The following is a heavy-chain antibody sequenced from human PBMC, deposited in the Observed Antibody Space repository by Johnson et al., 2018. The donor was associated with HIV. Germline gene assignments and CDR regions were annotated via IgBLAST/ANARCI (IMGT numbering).Heavy chain of an antibody. D-gene: IGHD2-2*01. V-gene: IGHV3-30*04. J-gene: IGHJ3*02. CDR2: ISFDGSNK. CDR3: ARGGVVHDAFDM. Sequence: VQLVESGGGVVQPGRSLRLSCAASGFTFNSYAMHWVRQAPGKGLEWVAVISFDGSNKYYADSVKGRFTISRDNSKNTLYLQLSSLRTEDTAVFYCARGGVVHDAFDMWGQGTMVTVSS. CDR1: GFTFNSYA.